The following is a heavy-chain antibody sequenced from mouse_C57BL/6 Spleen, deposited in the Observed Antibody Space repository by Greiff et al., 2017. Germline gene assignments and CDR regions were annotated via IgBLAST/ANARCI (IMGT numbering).Heavy chain of an antibody. Sequence: EVKLVESGPGLVKPSQSLSLTCSVTGYSITSGYYWNWIRQFPGNKLEWMGYISYDGSNNYNPSLKNRISITRDTSKNQFFLKLNSVTTEDTATYYCARGGNYYGSNYYAMDYWGQGTSVTVSS. CDR3: ARGGNYYGSNYYAMDY. CDR1: GYSITSGYY. CDR2: ISYDGSN. D-gene: IGHD1-1*01. J-gene: IGHJ4*01. V-gene: IGHV3-6*01.